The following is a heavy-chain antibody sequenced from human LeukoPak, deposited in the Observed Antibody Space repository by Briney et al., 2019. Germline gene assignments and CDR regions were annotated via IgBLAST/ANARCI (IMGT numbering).Heavy chain of an antibody. CDR1: GGTFSSYA. V-gene: IGHV1-69*01. D-gene: IGHD3-22*01. J-gene: IGHJ3*02. CDR2: IIPIFGTA. CDR3: ARKKTPPFQNTYYYDSSGYYAFDI. Sequence: ASVKVSCKASGGTFSSYAISWVRQAPGQGLEWMGGIIPIFGTANYAQKFHGRVTVTADEFTSTAYMELSSLRSDDTAVYYCARKKTPPFQNTYYYDSSGYYAFDIWGQGTMVTVSS.